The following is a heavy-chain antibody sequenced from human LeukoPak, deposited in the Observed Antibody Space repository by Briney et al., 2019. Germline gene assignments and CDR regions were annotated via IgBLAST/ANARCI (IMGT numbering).Heavy chain of an antibody. V-gene: IGHV3-21*01. CDR3: AREFIGSWYWDS. J-gene: IGHJ4*02. D-gene: IGHD6-13*01. Sequence: GGSLRLSCAASGFSFSKYNMNWVRQAPGKGLEWVSSISSGGSYIYYADSVKGRFTITRDNTKNSLYLQMNSLRAEDTAVYLCAREFIGSWYWDSWGQGTLVTVSS. CDR2: ISSGGSYI. CDR1: GFSFSKYN.